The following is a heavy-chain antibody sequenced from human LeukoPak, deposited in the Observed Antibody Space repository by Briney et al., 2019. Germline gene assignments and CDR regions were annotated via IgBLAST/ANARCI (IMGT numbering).Heavy chain of an antibody. CDR2: IRSKAYAGTT. V-gene: IGHV3-49*04. CDR1: GFTFGDYA. J-gene: IGHJ4*02. CDR3: TRQYRGYSYAYFDY. D-gene: IGHD5-18*01. Sequence: PGRSLRLSCTASGFTFGDYAMSWVRQAPGKGLEWVGFIRSKAYAGTTGYAASVEGRFTISRDDSKSIAYLQVNSLKTEDTAVYYCTRQYRGYSYAYFDYWGRGTLVTVSS.